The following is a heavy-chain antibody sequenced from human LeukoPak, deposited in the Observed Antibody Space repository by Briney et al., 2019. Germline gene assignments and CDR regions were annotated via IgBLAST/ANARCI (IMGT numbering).Heavy chain of an antibody. Sequence: ASVKVSCKASGYTFNTYAMNWVRQAPGQGLEWMGWINTNTGNPTYAQGFTGRFVFSLDTSVSTAYLQISSLKAEDTAVYYCARANSYDSSGHYYEFGYWGQGTLVTVSS. J-gene: IGHJ4*02. CDR2: INTNTGNP. D-gene: IGHD3-22*01. CDR3: ARANSYDSSGHYYEFGY. CDR1: GYTFNTYA. V-gene: IGHV7-4-1*02.